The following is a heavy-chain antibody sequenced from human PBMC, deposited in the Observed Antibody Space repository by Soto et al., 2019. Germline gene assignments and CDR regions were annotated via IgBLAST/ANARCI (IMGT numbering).Heavy chain of an antibody. V-gene: IGHV1-69*02. J-gene: IGHJ4*02. Sequence: QVQLVQSGAEVKKPGSSVKVSCKTSGGTFRNDIITWVRQAPGQGLEWMGRVIPLLEIAVYAQKFQGRVTIPADKTTSRAYMEMTSLRSDDTAVYYCVRNSPIGSTFSGHDAIDYWGQGTLVTVSS. CDR3: VRNSPIGSTFSGHDAIDY. CDR2: VIPLLEIA. D-gene: IGHD5-12*01. CDR1: GGTFRNDI.